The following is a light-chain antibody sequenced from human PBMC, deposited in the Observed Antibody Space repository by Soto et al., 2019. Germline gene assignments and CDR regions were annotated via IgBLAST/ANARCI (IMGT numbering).Light chain of an antibody. CDR1: QGISNY. CDR2: DAS. Sequence: DIQMTQSPCSLSASAGDRDTITCRASQGISNYLACYQQKPEKDPRLLIYDASTLQSGVPCWFRGSGSGSEFTLTISSREPEDFATYYYHRYDTALKTLGQGTKVEIK. V-gene: IGKV1-27*01. J-gene: IGKJ1*01. CDR3: HRYDTALKT.